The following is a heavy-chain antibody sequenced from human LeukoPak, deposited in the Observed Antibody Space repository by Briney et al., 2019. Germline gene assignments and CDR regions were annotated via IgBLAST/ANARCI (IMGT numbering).Heavy chain of an antibody. CDR2: IYYSGST. CDR3: ARAILSGYPDS. D-gene: IGHD3-3*01. Sequence: PSDTLSLTCSVSGGSISTYYWTWIRQPPGKGLEWIGYIYYSGSTNYNPSLKSRVTISLDTSKNQFSLKLSSVTAADTAVYYCARAILSGYPDSWGQGTLVIVFS. J-gene: IGHJ4*02. V-gene: IGHV4-59*07. CDR1: GGSISTYY.